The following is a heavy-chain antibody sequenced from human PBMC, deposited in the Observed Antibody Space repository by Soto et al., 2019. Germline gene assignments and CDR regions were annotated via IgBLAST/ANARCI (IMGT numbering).Heavy chain of an antibody. D-gene: IGHD2-8*01. Sequence: PGGSLRLSCAASGFTFSDYYMSWIRQAPGKGLEWVSYISSSSSYTNYADSVKGRFTISRDNAKNSLYLQMNSLRAEDTAVYYCARLIDCTNGVCSYDMDVWGQGTMFTVAS. V-gene: IGHV3-11*06. CDR1: GFTFSDYY. CDR3: ARLIDCTNGVCSYDMDV. CDR2: ISSSSSYT. J-gene: IGHJ6*02.